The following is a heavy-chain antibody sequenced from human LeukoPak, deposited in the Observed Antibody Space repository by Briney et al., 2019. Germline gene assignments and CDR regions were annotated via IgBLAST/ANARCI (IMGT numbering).Heavy chain of an antibody. J-gene: IGHJ4*02. V-gene: IGHV3-74*01. Sequence: GGSLRLSCAASGFTFSSYWMHWVHQVPGKGLVWVAHINNPGTGTTYADAVKGRFTISRDNAKNTLYLQMNSLRADDTAMYYCARGSGGFDYWGQGTLITVSS. CDR3: ARGSGGFDY. CDR2: INNPGTGT. CDR1: GFTFSSYW. D-gene: IGHD3-3*01.